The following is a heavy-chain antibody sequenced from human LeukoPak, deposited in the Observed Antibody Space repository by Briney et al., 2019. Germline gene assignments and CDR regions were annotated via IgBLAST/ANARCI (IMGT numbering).Heavy chain of an antibody. Sequence: WQTLSLTCALSGHSVSGNYGTWNWSRQSPSRGLGWLGRTYYRSKWFNDYAASEKGRTAINPHTSKNQFSLHVNSVTPEDTAVYSCGRAEHDWGSDYWGQGTLVTVSS. CDR1: GHSVSGNYGT. D-gene: IGHD3-9*01. CDR3: GRAEHDWGSDY. J-gene: IGHJ4*02. V-gene: IGHV6-1*01. CDR2: TYYRSKWFN.